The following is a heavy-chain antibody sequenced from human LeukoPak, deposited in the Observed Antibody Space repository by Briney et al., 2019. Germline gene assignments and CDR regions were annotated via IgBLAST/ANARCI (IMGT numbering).Heavy chain of an antibody. CDR3: ARLGWYCSSTSCSNNWFDP. CDR2: IYYSGST. Sequence: SETLSLTRTVSGGSISSYYWSWIRQPPGKGLEWIGYIYYSGSTNYNPSLKSRVTISVDTSKNQFSLKLSSVTAADTAVYYCARLGWYCSSTSCSNNWFDPWGQGTLVTVSS. D-gene: IGHD2-2*01. V-gene: IGHV4-59*08. CDR1: GGSISSYY. J-gene: IGHJ5*02.